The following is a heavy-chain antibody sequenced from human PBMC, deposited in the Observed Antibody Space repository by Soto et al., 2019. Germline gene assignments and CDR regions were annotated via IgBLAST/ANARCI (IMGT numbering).Heavy chain of an antibody. J-gene: IGHJ4*02. CDR2: IDYNGVT. D-gene: IGHD2-2*01. CDR3: GRVMIGTSRHTDSDY. V-gene: IGHV4-39*01. CDR1: GASISSRDYY. Sequence: ETLSLTCSVSGASISSRDYYWGWIRQTPGKGLEWIGNIDYNGVTYYDPSLKSRVTVSKDTSKNQFSLKVASVTAADTAIYYCGRVMIGTSRHTDSDYWGQGTQVTVSS.